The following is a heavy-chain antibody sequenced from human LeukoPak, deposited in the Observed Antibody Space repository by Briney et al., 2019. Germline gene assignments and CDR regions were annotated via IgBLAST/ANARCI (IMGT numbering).Heavy chain of an antibody. D-gene: IGHD6-6*01. CDR1: GGSISSSSYY. Sequence: SETLSLTCTVSGGSISSSSYYWGWIRQPPGKGLEWIGSIYYSGSTCYNPSLKSRVTISVDTSKNQFSLKLSSVTAADTAVYYCARGLAARGYYYYMDVWGKGTTVTVSS. CDR3: ARGLAARGYYYYMDV. J-gene: IGHJ6*03. CDR2: IYYSGST. V-gene: IGHV4-39*07.